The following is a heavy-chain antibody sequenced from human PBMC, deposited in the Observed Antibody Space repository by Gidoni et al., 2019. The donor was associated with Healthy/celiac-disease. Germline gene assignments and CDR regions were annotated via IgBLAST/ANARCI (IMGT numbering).Heavy chain of an antibody. J-gene: IGHJ4*02. CDR2: ST. Sequence: STYYNPSLKSRVTISVDTSKNQFSMKLSSVTAADTAVYYCARLFDEQWLFDYWGQGTLVTVSS. CDR3: ARLFDEQWLFDY. V-gene: IGHV4-39*01. D-gene: IGHD6-19*01.